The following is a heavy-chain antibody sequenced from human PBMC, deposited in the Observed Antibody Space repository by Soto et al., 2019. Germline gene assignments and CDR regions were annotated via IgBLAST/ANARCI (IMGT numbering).Heavy chain of an antibody. D-gene: IGHD1-26*01. V-gene: IGHV3-74*03. CDR1: GFTFSTYW. J-gene: IGHJ5*02. CDR3: ARVATGSYSWRES. Sequence: EVQLEESGGDLVQPGASLRLSCAASGFTFSTYWMHWVRQAPGKGLVWVSRINSDGSITTYADSVKGRFTISSDNSKNRIYLQMNSLRAGVTAAYYCARVATGSYSWRESWGQGTLVTVSS. CDR2: INSDGSIT.